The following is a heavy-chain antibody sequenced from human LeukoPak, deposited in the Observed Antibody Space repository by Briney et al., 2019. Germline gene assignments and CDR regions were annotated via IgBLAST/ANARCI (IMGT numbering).Heavy chain of an antibody. D-gene: IGHD3-16*02. J-gene: IGHJ6*02. V-gene: IGHV3-64D*09. CDR3: FRGDSVRPYGMDV. CDR2: NSGSGDST. CDR1: GFHFSSYA. Sequence: GGSLRLSCSASGFHFSSYAMHWLRQAPGKGLEYVSANSGSGDSTYYADSVEGRFTISRDNYKDTMYLQMSSPRADVYAVDFRFRGDSVRPYGMDVWGQGTTVTVSS.